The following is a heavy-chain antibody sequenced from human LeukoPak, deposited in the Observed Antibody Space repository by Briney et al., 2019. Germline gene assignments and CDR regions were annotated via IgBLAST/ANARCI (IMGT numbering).Heavy chain of an antibody. Sequence: GESLKISCKGSGYSFTSYWIGWVRQMPGKGLEWMGIIYPGDSDTRYGPSFQGQVTISADKSISTAYLQWSSLKASDTAMYYCARHGPASNYPYYYMDVWGKGTTVTVSS. CDR3: ARHGPASNYPYYYMDV. CDR2: IYPGDSDT. V-gene: IGHV5-51*01. J-gene: IGHJ6*03. D-gene: IGHD4-11*01. CDR1: GYSFTSYW.